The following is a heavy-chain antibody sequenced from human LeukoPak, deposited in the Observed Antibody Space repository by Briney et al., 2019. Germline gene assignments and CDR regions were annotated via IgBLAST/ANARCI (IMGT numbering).Heavy chain of an antibody. CDR1: GGSFCGDF. V-gene: IGHV4-34*01. CDR3: AGCRKVRRVSRCYYYYGLDV. Sequence: SETLSHTSADYGGSFCGDFWSWIRQPPGKGVERGVEINLSGSNNYNPTLKSRVTISVDTSKNQFSLKLSSVTDAHTGVYYCAGCRKVRRVSRCYYYYGLDVWGQETTVSVSS. D-gene: IGHD3-10*01. CDR2: INLSGSN. J-gene: IGHJ6*02.